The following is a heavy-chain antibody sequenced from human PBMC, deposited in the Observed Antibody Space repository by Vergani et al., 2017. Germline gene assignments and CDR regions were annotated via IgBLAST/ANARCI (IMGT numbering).Heavy chain of an antibody. J-gene: IGHJ2*01. CDR2: IYYSGST. V-gene: IGHV4-59*08. CDR3: ARHGYYDYVWGSYRYGWYFDL. Sequence: QVQLQQWGAGLLKPSETLSLTCTVSGGSISSYYWSWIRQPPGKGLEWIGYIYYSGSTNYNPSLKSRVTISVDTSKNQFSLKLSAVTAADTAVYYCARHGYYDYVWGSYRYGWYFDLWGRGTLVTVSS. CDR1: GGSISSYY. D-gene: IGHD3-16*02.